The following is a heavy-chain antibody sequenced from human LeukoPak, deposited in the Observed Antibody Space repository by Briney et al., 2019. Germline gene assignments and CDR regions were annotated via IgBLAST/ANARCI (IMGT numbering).Heavy chain of an antibody. J-gene: IGHJ4*02. V-gene: IGHV3-43D*03. D-gene: IGHD3-10*01. Sequence: GGSLRLSCAASGFTFDDYAMHWVRQAPGKGLEWVSLISWDGGGTYYADSVKGRFSISRDNSKNSLYLQMNSLRAEDTALYYCAKDMAAYYYASGNIDYWGQGTLVTVSS. CDR2: ISWDGGGT. CDR3: AKDMAAYYYASGNIDY. CDR1: GFTFDDYA.